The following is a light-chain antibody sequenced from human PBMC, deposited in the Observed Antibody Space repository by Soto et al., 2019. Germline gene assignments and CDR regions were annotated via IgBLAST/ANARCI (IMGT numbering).Light chain of an antibody. Sequence: QSVLTQPPSVSGAPGQRVTISCTGRYSNIGAGSEVHWYQQIPGTAPKLLISGHNNRPSGVPDRFFGSKSGTSASLTIIGLQAEDEADYYCQSYDSSLSGSGVFGGGTKLTVL. CDR1: YSNIGAGSE. CDR2: GHN. J-gene: IGLJ3*02. V-gene: IGLV1-40*01. CDR3: QSYDSSLSGSGV.